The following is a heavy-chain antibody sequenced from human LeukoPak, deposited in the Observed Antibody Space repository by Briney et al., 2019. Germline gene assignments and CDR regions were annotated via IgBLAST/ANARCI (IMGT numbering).Heavy chain of an antibody. V-gene: IGHV3-9*01. Sequence: PGGSLRLSCAASGFTFDDYAMHWVRQAPGKGLEWVSGISWNSGSIGYADSVKGRFTISRDNAKNSLYLQMNSLRAEDTAVYYCARGISTGMDVWGQGTTVTVSS. D-gene: IGHD3-3*02. CDR1: GFTFDDYA. J-gene: IGHJ6*02. CDR3: ARGISTGMDV. CDR2: ISWNSGSI.